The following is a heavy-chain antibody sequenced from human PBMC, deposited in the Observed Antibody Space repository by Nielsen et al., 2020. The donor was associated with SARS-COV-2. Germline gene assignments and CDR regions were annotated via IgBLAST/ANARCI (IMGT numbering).Heavy chain of an antibody. D-gene: IGHD2-8*01. CDR3: ARVLNGATGGLYYYYGMDV. Sequence: WIRQPPGKGLEWIGYIYYSGSTNYNPSLKSRVTISVDTSKNQFSLKLSSVTAADTAVYYCARVLNGATGGLYYYYGMDVWGQGTTVTVSS. CDR2: IYYSGST. V-gene: IGHV4-59*01. J-gene: IGHJ6*02.